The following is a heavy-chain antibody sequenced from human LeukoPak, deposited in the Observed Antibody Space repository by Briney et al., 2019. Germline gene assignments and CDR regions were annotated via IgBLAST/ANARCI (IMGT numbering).Heavy chain of an antibody. CDR1: GVSISSNY. CDR2: IHYSGST. V-gene: IGHV4-59*13. CDR3: ARVGGSGSYYYAMDV. Sequence: SETMSLTCTVSGVSISSNYWGWIRQPPGQGLEWIGYIHYSGSTNYNPSLKSRVAISVDTSKNQFSLKLSSVTAADTAVYYCARVGGSGSYYYAMDVWGQGTTVTVSS. D-gene: IGHD3-10*01. J-gene: IGHJ6*02.